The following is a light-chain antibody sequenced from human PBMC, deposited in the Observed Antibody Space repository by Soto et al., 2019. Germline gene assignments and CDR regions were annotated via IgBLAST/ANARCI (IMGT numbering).Light chain of an antibody. CDR3: QSYDSSLSGSL. Sequence: QAVVTQPPSVSGAPGQRVTIPCTGSSSNIGADYDVHWYQQLPGTAPKLLIYGNNNRPSGVSDRFSGSQSGTSASLAITGLQAEDEADYYCQSYDSSLSGSLFGGGTKLTVL. CDR2: GNN. CDR1: SSNIGADYD. V-gene: IGLV1-40*01. J-gene: IGLJ3*02.